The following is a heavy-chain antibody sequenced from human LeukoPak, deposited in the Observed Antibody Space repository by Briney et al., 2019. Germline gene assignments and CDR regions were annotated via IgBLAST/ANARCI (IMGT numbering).Heavy chain of an antibody. Sequence: GGSLRLSCAASGVTFSSYSMNWVRQTPGKGLDWVSSISGSSTYIYYADSVKGRFTVSRDNAKNSLYLQMNSLRAEDTAVYYCARALEPSIAVIDYWGQGTLVTVSS. D-gene: IGHD6-19*01. CDR3: ARALEPSIAVIDY. V-gene: IGHV3-21*01. CDR1: GVTFSSYS. CDR2: ISGSSTYI. J-gene: IGHJ4*02.